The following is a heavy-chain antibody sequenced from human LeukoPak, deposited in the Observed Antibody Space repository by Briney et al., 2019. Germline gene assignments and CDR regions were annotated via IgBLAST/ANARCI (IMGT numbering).Heavy chain of an antibody. Sequence: SQTLSLTCTVSGGSISSGGYYWSWIRQHPGKGLEWIGYMYYSGSSYYNPSLQSRVTISVDTSKSQFSLKLSPVTAADTAVYFCARDSALLWFGELDSWGQGTVVTVSS. CDR1: GGSISSGGYY. CDR3: ARDSALLWFGELDS. J-gene: IGHJ5*02. V-gene: IGHV4-31*03. D-gene: IGHD3-10*01. CDR2: MYYSGSS.